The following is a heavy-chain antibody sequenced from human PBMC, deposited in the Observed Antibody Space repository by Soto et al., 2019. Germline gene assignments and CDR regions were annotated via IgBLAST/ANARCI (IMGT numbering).Heavy chain of an antibody. CDR1: GIIVSSNY. CDR2: LYSDGST. V-gene: IGHV3-66*01. D-gene: IGHD3-9*01. J-gene: IGHJ4*02. CDR3: ATLTKYDILTGFYPC. Sequence: GGSLRLSCAAPGIIVSSNYMSWVRQAQGKGLEWVSVLYSDGSTYYADSVKGRFIISRDNSNNTLYFQMNSLRAEDTAVYYCATLTKYDILTGFYPCWGQGTLVTVSS.